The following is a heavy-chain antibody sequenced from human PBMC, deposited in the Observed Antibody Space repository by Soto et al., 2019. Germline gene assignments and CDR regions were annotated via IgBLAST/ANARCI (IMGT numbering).Heavy chain of an antibody. CDR1: GFTFSSYA. J-gene: IGHJ4*02. CDR3: AKDQRVWGIDNFDY. Sequence: GGSLRLSCAASGFTFSSYAMSWVRQAPGKGLEWVSAISGSGSSTYYADSVKGRFTISRDNSKNTLYLQMNSLRAEDTAVYYGAKDQRVWGIDNFDYWGQGTLVTVSS. D-gene: IGHD3-16*01. CDR2: ISGSGSST. V-gene: IGHV3-23*01.